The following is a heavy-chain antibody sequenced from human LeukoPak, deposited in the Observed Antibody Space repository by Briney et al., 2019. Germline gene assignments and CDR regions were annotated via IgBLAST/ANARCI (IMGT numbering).Heavy chain of an antibody. V-gene: IGHV3-23*01. CDR3: ATYRQVLLPFES. CDR2: IFPSGGEI. CDR1: GFTFSSYE. D-gene: IGHD2-8*02. J-gene: IGHJ4*02. Sequence: PGGSLRLSCAASGFTFSSYEMNWVRQAPGKGLEWVSSIFPSGGEIHYADSVRGRFTISRDNSKSTLSLQMNSLRAEDTAIYYRATYRQVLLPFESWGQGTLVTVSS.